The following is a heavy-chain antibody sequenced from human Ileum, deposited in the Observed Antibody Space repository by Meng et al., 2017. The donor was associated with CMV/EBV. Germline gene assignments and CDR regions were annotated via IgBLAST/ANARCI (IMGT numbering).Heavy chain of an antibody. V-gene: IGHV3-66*02. D-gene: IGHD5-18*01. Sequence: GESLKISCAASGFNVSSDFMSWVRQAPGMGLERLSVIYSAGNTYYADSVKGRFTISRDNSKNTLYLQMNSLRPEDTAVYYCARDLWGYNFGDYWGQGTLVTVSS. CDR2: IYSAGNT. CDR1: GFNVSSDF. J-gene: IGHJ4*02. CDR3: ARDLWGYNFGDY.